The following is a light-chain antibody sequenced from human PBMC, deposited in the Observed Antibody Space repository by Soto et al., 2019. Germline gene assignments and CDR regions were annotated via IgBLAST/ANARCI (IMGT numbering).Light chain of an antibody. CDR1: SSDVGAYNY. Sequence: QSVLTQPASVSGSPGQSITISCTGTSSDVGAYNYVSWYQQHPGKAPKLMIYDVSSRPSGVSNHFSGSKSGNTASLTISGLQAEDEADYYCSSYTSGSTYVFGTGTKVTVL. V-gene: IGLV2-14*03. J-gene: IGLJ1*01. CDR3: SSYTSGSTYV. CDR2: DVS.